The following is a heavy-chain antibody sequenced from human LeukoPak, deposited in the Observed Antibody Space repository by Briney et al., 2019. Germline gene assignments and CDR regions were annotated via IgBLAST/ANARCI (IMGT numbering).Heavy chain of an antibody. CDR2: IYYSGSS. J-gene: IGHJ3*02. CDR1: GFTFSSYN. V-gene: IGHV4-39*07. D-gene: IGHD2-15*01. Sequence: GSLRLSCAASGFTFSSYNMNWVRQAPGKGLEWIGSIYYSGSSYYNPSLKSRVTISVDTSKNQFSLKLSSVTAADTAVYYCASEYRSHDAFDIWGQGTMVTVSS. CDR3: ASEYRSHDAFDI.